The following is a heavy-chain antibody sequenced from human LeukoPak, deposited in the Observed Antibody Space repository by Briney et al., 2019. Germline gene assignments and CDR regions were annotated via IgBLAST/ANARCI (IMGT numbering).Heavy chain of an antibody. D-gene: IGHD3-22*01. Sequence: PGGSLRLSCADSRLTFSQYPMNWVRQAPGKGLEWVSKISSSGDTIYYADSVKGRFTISRDNAKNSLYLQMNSLRAEDTAVYHCTRDPSYYYDSTGYNWGQGTLVTVSS. CDR3: TRDPSYYYDSTGYN. CDR2: ISSSGDTI. J-gene: IGHJ4*02. CDR1: RLTFSQYP. V-gene: IGHV3-48*01.